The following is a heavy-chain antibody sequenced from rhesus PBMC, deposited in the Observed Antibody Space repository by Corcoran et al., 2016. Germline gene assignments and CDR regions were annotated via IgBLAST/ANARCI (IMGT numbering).Heavy chain of an antibody. V-gene: IGHV4S2*01. CDR3: ARDVYSYGGGYSLDV. CDR2: VYGCGGST. D-gene: IGHD5-36*01. Sequence: QVQLQESGPGLVKPSETLPRTCAVSGPSFRSNYCSWIRQAPGKGREWIGRVYGCGGSTDYTPSLKSRVTISIDTSKNQFSLKLSSVTAADTAVYYCARDVYSYGGGYSLDVWGRGVLVTVSS. J-gene: IGHJ5-2*02. CDR1: GPSFRSNY.